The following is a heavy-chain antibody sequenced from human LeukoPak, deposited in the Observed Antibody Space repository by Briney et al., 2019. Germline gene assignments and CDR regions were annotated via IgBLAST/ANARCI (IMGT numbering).Heavy chain of an antibody. CDR1: GYTFINYA. V-gene: IGHV1-18*01. CDR2: IGAYNGNT. D-gene: IGHD1-26*01. CDR3: VREWDHTRMTFDI. J-gene: IGHJ3*02. Sequence: ASVKVSCKASGYTFINYAISWVRQAPGQGLEWMGWIGAYNGNTKYAQEFQGRVTMTTDISTSTGYMELRNLRSDDTAVYFCVREWDHTRMTFDIWGQGTMVTVSS.